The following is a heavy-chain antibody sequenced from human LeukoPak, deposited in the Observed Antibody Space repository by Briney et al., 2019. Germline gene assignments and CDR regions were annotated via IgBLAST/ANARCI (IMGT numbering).Heavy chain of an antibody. V-gene: IGHV5-51*01. CDR3: ARLLGDCIGTSCFRYFHD. Sequence: GESLKISCKGSGYSFTNYWIGWVRQMPGKGLEWMGFVYPGDSDTIYSPSFQGQVIISADKSITTAYVQWSSLKASDTAMYYCARLLGDCIGTSCFRYFHDWGQGTLVTVSS. CDR1: GYSFTNYW. D-gene: IGHD2-2*01. J-gene: IGHJ1*01. CDR2: VYPGDSDT.